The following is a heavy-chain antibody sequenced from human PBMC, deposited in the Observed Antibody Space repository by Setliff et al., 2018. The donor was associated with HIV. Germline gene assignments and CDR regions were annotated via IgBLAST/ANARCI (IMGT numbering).Heavy chain of an antibody. CDR3: ARADYDLLTGSYGALDS. Sequence: PSETLSLTCAVYGGSFSGYYWSWIRQPPGKGLEWIGNIYYSGSTNYNPSLKSRVTFTADTSTSTTYMEMSSLKSEDTAFYFCARADYDLLTGSYGALDSWGQGTLVTVSS. CDR2: IYYSGST. J-gene: IGHJ4*02. V-gene: IGHV4-34*11. CDR1: GGSFSGYY. D-gene: IGHD3-9*01.